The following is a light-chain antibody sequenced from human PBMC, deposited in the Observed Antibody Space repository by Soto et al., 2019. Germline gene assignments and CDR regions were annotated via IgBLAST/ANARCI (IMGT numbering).Light chain of an antibody. CDR3: QQYNNWPPT. Sequence: EIVMTQSPATLSVSPGERATLSCRASQSVSSNLAWYQQTPGQAPRLLIYGASTRATGIPARLSGSGSGTEFTLTISSLQSEDFAVYYCQQYNNWPPTFGQGTKLEIK. V-gene: IGKV3-15*01. CDR2: GAS. J-gene: IGKJ2*01. CDR1: QSVSSN.